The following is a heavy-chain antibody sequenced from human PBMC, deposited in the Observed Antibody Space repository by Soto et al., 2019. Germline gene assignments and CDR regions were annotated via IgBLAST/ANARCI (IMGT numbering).Heavy chain of an antibody. CDR3: ARVGGWGDHDY. CDR1: GGSISGGDYY. D-gene: IGHD6-19*01. Sequence: QVQLQESGPGLVKPSQTLSLTCTVSGGSISGGDYYWSWIRQPPGKGLEWIGYIYYSGSTYYKPSLKSRVTISVDTSKNQLSLKLSSVTAADTAVYYCARVGGWGDHDYWGQGTLVTVSS. V-gene: IGHV4-30-4*01. CDR2: IYYSGST. J-gene: IGHJ4*02.